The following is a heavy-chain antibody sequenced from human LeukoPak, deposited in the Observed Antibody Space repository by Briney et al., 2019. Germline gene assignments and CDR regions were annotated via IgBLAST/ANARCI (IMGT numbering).Heavy chain of an antibody. V-gene: IGHV4-39*07. CDR1: GGSXSSSSYY. CDR2: IYSSGST. J-gene: IGHJ4*02. D-gene: IGHD5-12*01. CDR3: ARSGSGYLRYYFDY. Sequence: VSGGSXSSSSYYWGWIRQPPGKGLEWIGSIYSSGSTYYNPSLKSRVTISVDTSKNQFSLKLSSVTAADTAVYYCARSGSGYLRYYFDYWGQGTLVTVSS.